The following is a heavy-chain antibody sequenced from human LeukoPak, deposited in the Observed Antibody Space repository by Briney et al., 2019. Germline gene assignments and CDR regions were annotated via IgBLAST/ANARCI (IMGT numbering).Heavy chain of an antibody. CDR1: GGSISSYY. CDR2: IYTSGST. V-gene: IGHV4-4*07. D-gene: IGHD2-2*01. J-gene: IGHJ3*02. CDR3: ARAAAYCSSASCYGSDAIDI. Sequence: SETLSLTCTVSGGSISSYYWSWIRQPAGKGLEWIGRIYTSGSTNYNPSLKSRVTMSVDTSKNQFSLKLSSVTAADTAVYYCARAAAYCSSASCYGSDAIDIWGQGTMVTVSS.